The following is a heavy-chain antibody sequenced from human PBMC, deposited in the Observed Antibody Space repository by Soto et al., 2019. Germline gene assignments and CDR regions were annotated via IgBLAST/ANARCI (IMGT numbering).Heavy chain of an antibody. J-gene: IGHJ6*02. CDR2: IDPSDSYT. CDR1: GYSFTSYW. CDR3: ARLDRIAVAGSYYYYYGMDV. D-gene: IGHD6-19*01. V-gene: IGHV5-10-1*01. Sequence: GESLKISCKGSGYSFTSYWISWVRQMPGKGLEWMGRIDPSDSYTNYSPSFQGHVTISADKSISTAYLQWSSLKASDTAMYYCARLDRIAVAGSYYYYYGMDVWGQGTTVTSP.